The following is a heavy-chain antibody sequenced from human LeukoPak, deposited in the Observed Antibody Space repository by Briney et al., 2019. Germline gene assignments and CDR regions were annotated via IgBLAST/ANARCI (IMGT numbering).Heavy chain of an antibody. CDR1: GFTFSNYA. CDR2: ITSGGAP. V-gene: IGHV3-23*01. J-gene: IGHJ3*01. CDR3: ARDPNGDYIGAFES. Sequence: PGGSLRLSCAASGFTFSNYAVMWVRQAPGQGLEWVSAITSGGAPKYADSVKGRFTISRDNSKNTLYLQMNSLRVEDTAQYFCARDPNGDYIGAFESWGQGTGVTVSS. D-gene: IGHD4-17*01.